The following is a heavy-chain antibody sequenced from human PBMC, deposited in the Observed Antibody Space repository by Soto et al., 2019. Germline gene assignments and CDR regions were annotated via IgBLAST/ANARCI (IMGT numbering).Heavy chain of an antibody. CDR2: ISGSGGST. CDR1: GFXFSSYA. CDR3: AEDDYYDSSGYIDY. J-gene: IGHJ4*02. V-gene: IGHV3-23*01. D-gene: IGHD3-22*01. Sequence: RLSCSASGFXFSSYAMSWVRQAPGKGLEWVSAISGSGGSTYYADSVKGRFTISRDNSKNTLYLQMNSLRAEDTAVYYCAEDDYYDSSGYIDYWGQGTLVTVSS.